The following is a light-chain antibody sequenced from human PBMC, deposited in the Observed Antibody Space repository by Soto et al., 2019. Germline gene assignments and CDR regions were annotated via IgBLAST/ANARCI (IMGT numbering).Light chain of an antibody. V-gene: IGKV1-17*01. Sequence: DTQMTQSPSSLSASVGDRVTITCRASQDIRNELAWYQQKSGKAPKRLIYAVSSLESGVPSRFSGSRSGTEFTLTITSLQPEDFATYYCLQHNSYPRTFGQGTRVEI. J-gene: IGKJ2*02. CDR3: LQHNSYPRT. CDR1: QDIRNE. CDR2: AVS.